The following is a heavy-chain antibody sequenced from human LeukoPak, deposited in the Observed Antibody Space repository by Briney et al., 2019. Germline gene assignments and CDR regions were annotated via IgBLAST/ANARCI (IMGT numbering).Heavy chain of an antibody. CDR2: ISRSGSTK. CDR1: GFTFSDYN. V-gene: IGHV3-11*01. CDR3: ARVLRYCSGGNCYSGGLGYMDV. J-gene: IGHJ6*03. D-gene: IGHD2-15*01. Sequence: GGSLRLTCAASGFTFSDYNMRWIRQAPGKGLEWVSSISRSGSTKYYADSVKGRFTISRDNAKNSLFLQMNSLRAEDTAVYYCARVLRYCSGGNCYSGGLGYMDVWGKGTTVTISS.